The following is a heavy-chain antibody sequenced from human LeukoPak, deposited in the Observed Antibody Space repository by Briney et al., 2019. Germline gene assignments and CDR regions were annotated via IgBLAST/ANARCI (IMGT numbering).Heavy chain of an antibody. D-gene: IGHD4-11*01. V-gene: IGHV1-69*01. J-gene: IGHJ4*02. CDR1: GGTFSSYA. CDR3: AGANYSNYLRFDY. CDR2: IIPIFGTA. Sequence: GSSVKVSCKASGGTFSSYAISWVRQAPGQGLEWMGGIIPIFGTANYAQKFQGRVTVTADESTSTAYMELSSLRSEDTAVYYCAGANYSNYLRFDYWGQGTLVTVSS.